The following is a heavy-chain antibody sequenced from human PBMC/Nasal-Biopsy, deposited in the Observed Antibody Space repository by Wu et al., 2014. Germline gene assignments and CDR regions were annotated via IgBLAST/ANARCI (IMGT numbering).Heavy chain of an antibody. CDR1: GGSISSYY. J-gene: IGHJ4*02. D-gene: IGHD6-13*01. Sequence: TLSLTCTVSGGSISSYYWSWIRQPAGKGLEWIGRIYTSGSTNYNPSLKSRVTISVDKSKNQFSLKLSSVTAADTAVYYCARDHVVAAAEYYFDYWGQGTLVTVSS. V-gene: IGHV4-4*07. CDR2: IYTSGST. CDR3: ARDHVVAAAEYYFDY.